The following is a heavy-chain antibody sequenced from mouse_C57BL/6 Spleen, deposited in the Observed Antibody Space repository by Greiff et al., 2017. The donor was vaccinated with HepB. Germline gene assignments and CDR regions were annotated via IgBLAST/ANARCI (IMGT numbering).Heavy chain of an antibody. CDR1: GYTFTDYN. V-gene: IGHV1-22*01. CDR3: ASSWDVSFAY. J-gene: IGHJ3*01. CDR2: INPNNGGT. Sequence: EVKLVESGPELVKPGASVKMSCKASGYTFTDYNMHWVKQSHGKSLEWIGYINPNNGGTSYNQKFKGKATLTVNKSSSTAYMELRSLTSEDSAVYYCASSWDVSFAYWGQGTLVTVSA. D-gene: IGHD4-1*01.